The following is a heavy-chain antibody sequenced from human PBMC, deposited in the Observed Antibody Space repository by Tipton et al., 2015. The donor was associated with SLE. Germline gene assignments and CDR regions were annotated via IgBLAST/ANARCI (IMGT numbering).Heavy chain of an antibody. CDR2: TYYRSKWYN. CDR1: GDSVSSNSAA. CDR3: ARGGPYSSLRWFDP. Sequence: QLVQSGPEVKPSQTLSLTCAIAGDSVSSNSAAWNWIRQSPSRGLEWLGRTYYRSKWYNDYAVSVKSRITINPDTSKNQFSLQLNSVPPEDTAVYYCARGGPYSSLRWFDPWGQGTLVTVSS. J-gene: IGHJ5*02. D-gene: IGHD6-13*01. V-gene: IGHV6-1*01.